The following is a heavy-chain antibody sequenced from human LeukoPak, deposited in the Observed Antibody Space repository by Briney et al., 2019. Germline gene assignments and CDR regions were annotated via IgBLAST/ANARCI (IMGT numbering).Heavy chain of an antibody. CDR3: XXXLGYCSSTSCKTDAFDI. V-gene: IGHV3-9*01. CDR1: GFTFDDYA. Sequence: SLRLSCAASGFTFDDYAMHWVRQAPGKGLEWVSGISWNSGSIGYADSVKGRFTISRDNAKNSLYLQMNSLRAEDTALYYCXXXLGYCSSTSCKTDAFDIWGQGTMVTVSS. J-gene: IGHJ3*02. CDR2: ISWNSGSI. D-gene: IGHD2-2*01.